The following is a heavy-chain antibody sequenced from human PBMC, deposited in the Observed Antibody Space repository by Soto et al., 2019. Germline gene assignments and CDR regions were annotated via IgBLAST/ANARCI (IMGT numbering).Heavy chain of an antibody. CDR1: GFTFDDYG. V-gene: IGHV3-20*04. J-gene: IGHJ4*02. D-gene: IGHD6-19*01. CDR2: INWNGGST. CDR3: ARLYSSGWYGPGRY. Sequence: GGSLRLSCAASGFTFDDYGMSWVRQAPGKGLEWVSGINWNGGSTGYADSVKGRFTISRGNAKNSLYLQMNSLRAEDTALYYCARLYSSGWYGPGRYWGQGTLVTVSS.